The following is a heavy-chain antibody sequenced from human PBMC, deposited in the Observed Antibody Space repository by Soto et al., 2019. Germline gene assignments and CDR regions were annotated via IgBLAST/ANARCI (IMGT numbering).Heavy chain of an antibody. J-gene: IGHJ6*02. CDR1: GFTFSSYG. CDR3: AKPYRYYYGSGSYLYYYYYYGMDV. Sequence: GGSLTLSCAASGFTFSSYGMHWVRQAPGKGLEWVAVISYDGSNKYYADSVKGRFTISRDNSKNTLYLQMNSLRAEDTAVYYCAKPYRYYYGSGSYLYYYYYYGMDVWGQGTTVTVSS. CDR2: ISYDGSNK. V-gene: IGHV3-30*18. D-gene: IGHD3-10*01.